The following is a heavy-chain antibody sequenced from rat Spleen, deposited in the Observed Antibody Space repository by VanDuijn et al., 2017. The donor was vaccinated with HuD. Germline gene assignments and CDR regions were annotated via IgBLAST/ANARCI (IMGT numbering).Heavy chain of an antibody. CDR1: GFSLTDYS. CDR3: TRDRLQWFDY. V-gene: IGHV2S63*01. D-gene: IGHD1-1*01. CDR2: MWSGGGT. J-gene: IGHJ2*01. Sequence: EVQLKESGPGLVQPSQTLSLTCTVSGFSLTDYSVHWVRQPPGKSLEWMGVMWSGGGTAYNSALKSRLSISRDTSKSQVFLKTNRLQAEDTAISHCTRDRLQWFDYWGQGVMVTVSS.